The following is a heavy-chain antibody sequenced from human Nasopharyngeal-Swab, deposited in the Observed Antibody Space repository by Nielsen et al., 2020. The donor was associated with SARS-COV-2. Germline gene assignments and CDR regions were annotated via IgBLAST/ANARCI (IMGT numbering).Heavy chain of an antibody. J-gene: IGHJ4*02. CDR1: GCILSASA. V-gene: IGHV3-73*01. Sequence: GESLKIPCAASGCILSASALHLVRQASGKGLELVCLIGDKGHNYAKTYGASVKGRFTISSDDSKNTAFLQMDSLKTEDTALYYCTTDVYFDYWGQGTLVTVSS. CDR2: IGDKGHNYAK. CDR3: TTDVYFDY.